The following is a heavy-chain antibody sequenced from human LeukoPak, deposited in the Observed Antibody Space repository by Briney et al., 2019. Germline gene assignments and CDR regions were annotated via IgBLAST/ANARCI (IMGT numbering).Heavy chain of an antibody. CDR2: INPNSGGT. J-gene: IGHJ5*02. D-gene: IGHD6-13*01. Sequence: ASVKVSCKASGYTFTGYYRHWVRQAPGQGLEWMGWINPNSGGTNYAQKFQGRVTMTRDTSISTAYMELSRLRSDDTAVYYCARDYSSSSNNWFDPWGQGTLVTVSS. CDR3: ARDYSSSSNNWFDP. CDR1: GYTFTGYY. V-gene: IGHV1-2*02.